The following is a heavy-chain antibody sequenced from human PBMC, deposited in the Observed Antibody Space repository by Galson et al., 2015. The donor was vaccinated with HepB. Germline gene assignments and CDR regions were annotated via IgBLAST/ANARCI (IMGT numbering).Heavy chain of an antibody. D-gene: IGHD3-10*01. CDR2: INPYNRGT. CDR1: GYTFTSYG. Sequence: SVKVSCKASGYTFTSYGITWVRQAPGQGLEWVGWINPYNRGTNFAQNLQDRVTMSTDTSTSTAYMELRSLRSDDTAVYFCARGPWFGELTRSLVLQYWGQGTLLTVSS. J-gene: IGHJ1*01. V-gene: IGHV1-18*04. CDR3: ARGPWFGELTRSLVLQY.